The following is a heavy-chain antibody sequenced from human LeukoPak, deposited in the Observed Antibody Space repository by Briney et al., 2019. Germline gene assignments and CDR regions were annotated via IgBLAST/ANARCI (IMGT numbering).Heavy chain of an antibody. CDR3: AKDSGTF. Sequence: GGSPRLSCAASGFTFSNSWMTWVRQAPGKGLEWVANISPDGSGKFYVESVKGRFTISRDNAKKSLFLQMNSLRVEDTALYYCAKDSGTFWGQGTLVTVSS. CDR1: GFTFSNSW. CDR2: ISPDGSGK. D-gene: IGHD1-26*01. J-gene: IGHJ4*02. V-gene: IGHV3-7*04.